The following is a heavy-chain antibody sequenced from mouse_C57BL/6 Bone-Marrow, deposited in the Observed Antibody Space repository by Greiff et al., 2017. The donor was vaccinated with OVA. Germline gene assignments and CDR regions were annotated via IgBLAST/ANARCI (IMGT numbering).Heavy chain of an antibody. V-gene: IGHV1-74*01. CDR3: AKIYDGYYCFDY. CDR2: IHPSDSDT. J-gene: IGHJ2*01. Sequence: QVQLQQPGAELVKPGASVKVSCKASGYTFTSYWMHWVKQRPGQGLEWIGRIHPSDSDTNYNQKFKVKATLTVDKSASTAYMQLSSLTSEDSAVYYCAKIYDGYYCFDYWGQGTTLTVSS. CDR1: GYTFTSYW. D-gene: IGHD2-3*01.